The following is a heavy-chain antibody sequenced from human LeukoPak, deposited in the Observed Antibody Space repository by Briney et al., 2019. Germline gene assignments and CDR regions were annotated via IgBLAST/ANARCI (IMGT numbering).Heavy chain of an antibody. CDR3: ARHEDTAMVEQVGYYFDY. D-gene: IGHD5-18*01. CDR1: GGSISSSSYY. J-gene: IGHJ4*02. Sequence: SETLSLTCTDSGGSISSSSYYWGWIRQPSGKGLEWIGYIYYSGSTNYNPSLKSRVTISVDTSKNQFSLKLSSVTAADTAVYYCARHEDTAMVEQVGYYFDYWGQGTLVTVSS. V-gene: IGHV4-61*05. CDR2: IYYSGST.